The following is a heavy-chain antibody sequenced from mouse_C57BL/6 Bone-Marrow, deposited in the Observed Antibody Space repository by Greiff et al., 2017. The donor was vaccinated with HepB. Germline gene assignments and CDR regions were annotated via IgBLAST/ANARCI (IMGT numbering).Heavy chain of an antibody. D-gene: IGHD1-1*01. CDR3: ARHGYYGTGQFAY. Sequence: EVQLVESGGGLVKPGGSLKLSCAASGFTFSSYTMSWVRQTPEKSLEWVATISGGGGNTYYPDSVKGRYTMSRDNAKNTLYLQMSSLRSEDTALYYCARHGYYGTGQFAYWGQGTLVTVSA. J-gene: IGHJ3*01. CDR2: ISGGGGNT. CDR1: GFTFSSYT. V-gene: IGHV5-9*01.